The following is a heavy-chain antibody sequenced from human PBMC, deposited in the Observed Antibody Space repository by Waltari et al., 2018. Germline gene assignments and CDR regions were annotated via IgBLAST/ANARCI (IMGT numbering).Heavy chain of an antibody. D-gene: IGHD2-21*02. CDR1: GGSFSGYD. V-gene: IGHV4-34*01. CDR2: INHSGST. Sequence: QVQLQQWGAGLLKPSETLSLTCAVYGGSFSGYDWSWIRQPPGKGLEWIGEINHSGSTNYNPSLKSRVTISVDTSKNQFSLKLSSVTAADTAVYYCARGILLAYCGGDCQAGAFDIWGQGTMVTVSS. J-gene: IGHJ3*02. CDR3: ARGILLAYCGGDCQAGAFDI.